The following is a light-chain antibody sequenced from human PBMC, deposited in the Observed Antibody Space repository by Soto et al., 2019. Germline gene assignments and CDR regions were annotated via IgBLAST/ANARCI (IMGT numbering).Light chain of an antibody. CDR3: SSYTSSSTVL. J-gene: IGLJ2*01. CDR1: SSDVGGYKY. CDR2: EVN. Sequence: QSVLTQPASVSGSPGQSITISCTGTSSDVGGYKYVSWYQQHPGKVPKVMIYEVNNRPSGVSNRFSGSKSGNTASLTISGLQAEDEADYYCSSYTSSSTVLFGGGTKLTVL. V-gene: IGLV2-14*01.